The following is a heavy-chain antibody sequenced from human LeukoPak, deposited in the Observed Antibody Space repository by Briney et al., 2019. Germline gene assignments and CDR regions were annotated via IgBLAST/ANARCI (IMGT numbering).Heavy chain of an antibody. V-gene: IGHV1-2*02. D-gene: IGHD3-22*01. CDR2: INPNSGGT. J-gene: IGHJ5*02. CDR1: GYTFTGYY. CDR3: ARGDFYDSSGYWTAGWFDP. Sequence: ASVTVSCKASGYTFTGYYMHWVRQAPGQGLEGMGWINPNSGGTNYAQKFQGRVTMTRDTSISTAYMELSRLRSDDTAVYYCARGDFYDSSGYWTAGWFDPWGQGTLVTVSS.